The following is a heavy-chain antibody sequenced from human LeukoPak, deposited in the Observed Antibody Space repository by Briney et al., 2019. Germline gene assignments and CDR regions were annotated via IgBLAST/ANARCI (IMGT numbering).Heavy chain of an antibody. J-gene: IGHJ4*02. CDR1: GGSFSGYY. D-gene: IGHD3-22*01. CDR3: ARVNSGSSGSYYFDY. Sequence: PSETLSLTCAVYGGSFSGYYWSWIRQPPGKGLEWIGEINHSGSTNYNPSLKSRVTISVGTSKNQFSLKLSSVTAADTAVYYCARVNSGSSGSYYFDYWGQGTLVTVSS. CDR2: INHSGST. V-gene: IGHV4-34*01.